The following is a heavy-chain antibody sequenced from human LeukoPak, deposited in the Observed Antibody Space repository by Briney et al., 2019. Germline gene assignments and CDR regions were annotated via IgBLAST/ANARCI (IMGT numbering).Heavy chain of an antibody. CDR1: GFTFSNYA. V-gene: IGHV3-23*01. D-gene: IGHD2-2*01. Sequence: GGSLRLSCAASGFTFSNYAMSWVRQVPGKGLEWVSGIRGSGDSTYYVDSVKGRFTISRDNSKNTLYLQMNSLRAEDTAVYYCAKVRNCYGDCYYFDYWGQGTLVTVSS. J-gene: IGHJ4*02. CDR2: IRGSGDST. CDR3: AKVRNCYGDCYYFDY.